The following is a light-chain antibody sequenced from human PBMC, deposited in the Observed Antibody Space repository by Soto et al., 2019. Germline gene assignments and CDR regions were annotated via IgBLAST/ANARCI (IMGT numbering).Light chain of an antibody. CDR1: QSVSSSY. CDR3: QQYASSPKT. CDR2: GAS. Sequence: EIVLTQSPGPLSLSPGERATLSCRASQSVSSSYLAWYQQKPGQAPRLLIYGASSRATGFPDRFSGSGSGTDFTLTISRLEPEDFAVYYCQQYASSPKTFGQGTKLEIK. J-gene: IGKJ2*01. V-gene: IGKV3-20*01.